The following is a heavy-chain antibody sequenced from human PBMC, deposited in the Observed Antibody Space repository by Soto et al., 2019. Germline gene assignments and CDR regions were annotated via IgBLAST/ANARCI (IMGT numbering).Heavy chain of an antibody. J-gene: IGHJ6*02. CDR3: ARVHTYGMDV. CDR2: IYYSGST. CDR1: GGSISSGGYY. V-gene: IGHV4-31*03. Sequence: SETLSLTCTVSGGSISSGGYYWSWIRQHPGKGLEWIGYIYYSGSTYYNPSLKSRVTISVDTSKNQFSLKLSSVTAADTAVYYGARVHTYGMDVWGQGTTVTVSS.